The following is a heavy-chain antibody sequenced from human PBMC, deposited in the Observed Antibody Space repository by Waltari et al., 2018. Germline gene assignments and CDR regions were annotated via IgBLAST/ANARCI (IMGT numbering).Heavy chain of an antibody. D-gene: IGHD3-22*01. Sequence: EVQLVESGGGLVQPGGSLRLSCAASGFTFSSYAMSWVRQHPGKGLEWVSAISGSGGSTYYADSVKGRFTISRDKSKNTLYLQMNSLRAEDTAVYYCAKEGCPITMIVVEGYYFDYWGQGTLVTVSS. J-gene: IGHJ4*02. CDR2: ISGSGGST. V-gene: IGHV3-23*04. CDR1: GFTFSSYA. CDR3: AKEGCPITMIVVEGYYFDY.